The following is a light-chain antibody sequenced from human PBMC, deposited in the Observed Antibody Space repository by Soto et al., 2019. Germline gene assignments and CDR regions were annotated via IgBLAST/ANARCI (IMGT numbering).Light chain of an antibody. CDR2: KAS. J-gene: IGKJ1*01. V-gene: IGKV1-5*03. CDR1: QNVNSC. Sequence: DIQMTQSPSTLSASVGDRVTITCRASQNVNSCLAWYQQKPGKAPKLLIHKASNLESGVPSRFSGSGSGTVFSLTISSLQPDDSATYYCQQYNSYWTFGQGTKVEIK. CDR3: QQYNSYWT.